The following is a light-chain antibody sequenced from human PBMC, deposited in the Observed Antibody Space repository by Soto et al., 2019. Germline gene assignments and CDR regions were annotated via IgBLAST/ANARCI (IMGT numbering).Light chain of an antibody. CDR2: GAS. CDR1: QSVSSN. V-gene: IGKV3-15*01. CDR3: QQYNDWPPFT. Sequence: EIVMTQSSATLSVSPGERATLSCRASQSVSSNLAWYQHTPGQAPRLLIYGASTRATGIPARFSASGSGTEFTLTISSLQSEDFAVYYCQQYNDWPPFTFGPGTKVDIK. J-gene: IGKJ3*01.